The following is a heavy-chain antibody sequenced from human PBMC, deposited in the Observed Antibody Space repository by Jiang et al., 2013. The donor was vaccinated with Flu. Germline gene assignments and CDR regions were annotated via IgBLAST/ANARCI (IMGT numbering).Heavy chain of an antibody. CDR2: ISYDGSNK. V-gene: IGHV3-30*18. D-gene: IGHD3-10*01. Sequence: VQLVESGGGVVRPGRSLRLSCAASGFTFSSYGMHWVRQAPGKGLEWVAVISYDGSNKYYADSVKGRFTISRDNSKNTLYLQMNSLRAEDTAVYYCAKAGEDYGMDVWGQGTTVTVSS. J-gene: IGHJ6*02. CDR1: GFTFSSYG. CDR3: AKAGEDYGMDV.